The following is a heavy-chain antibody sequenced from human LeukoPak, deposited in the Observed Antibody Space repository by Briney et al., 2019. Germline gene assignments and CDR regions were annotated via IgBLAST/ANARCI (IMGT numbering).Heavy chain of an antibody. CDR1: GDSIGNNY. D-gene: IGHD6-13*01. Sequence: PSETLSLTCIVSGDSIGNNYCSWIRQSTGKGLEWIGRIYTSGRTNYNPPLKSRVTISVDTSKNQFSLKLSSVTAADTAVYYCARGAGRSLSWSEYYYMDVWGKGTTVTVSS. J-gene: IGHJ6*03. CDR2: IYTSGRT. V-gene: IGHV4-4*07. CDR3: ARGAGRSLSWSEYYYMDV.